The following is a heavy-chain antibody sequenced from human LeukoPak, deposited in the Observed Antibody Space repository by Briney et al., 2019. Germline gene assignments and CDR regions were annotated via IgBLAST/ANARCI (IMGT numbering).Heavy chain of an antibody. CDR3: ATKEPSTSGWSY. V-gene: IGHV3-7*01. J-gene: IGHJ4*02. Sequence: GGSLRLSCTASGFTFNRDWTAWVRQAPGKALEWVANIKEDGSEKNYVDSVKGRFTMSRDNAENSVYLQMNDLRAEDTGVYYCATKEPSTSGWSYWGQGTLVTVSS. CDR1: GFTFNRDW. D-gene: IGHD6-19*01. CDR2: IKEDGSEK.